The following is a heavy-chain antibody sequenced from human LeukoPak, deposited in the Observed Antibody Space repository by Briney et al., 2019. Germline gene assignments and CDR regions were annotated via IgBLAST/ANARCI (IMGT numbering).Heavy chain of an antibody. Sequence: PSETLSLTCTVSGYSISSGYYWGWIRQPPGKGLEWIGSIYHSGSTYYNPSLKSRVTISVDTSKKQFSLKVSSVTAADTAVYYCARGFRGASFDYWGQGTLVTVSS. CDR2: IYHSGST. CDR1: GYSISSGYY. CDR3: ARGFRGASFDY. J-gene: IGHJ4*02. V-gene: IGHV4-38-2*02. D-gene: IGHD1-26*01.